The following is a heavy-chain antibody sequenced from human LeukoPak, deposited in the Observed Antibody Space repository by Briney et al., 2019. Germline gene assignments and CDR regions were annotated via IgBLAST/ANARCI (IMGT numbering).Heavy chain of an antibody. V-gene: IGHV3-13*01. D-gene: IGHD2-2*01. CDR3: ARVGDQNDAFDS. CDR2: IGTAGDT. CDR1: GFTFSSYD. J-gene: IGHJ3*02. Sequence: GGSLRLSCPASGFTFSSYDMHWVRQAPGKGLEWVSAIGTAGDTYYPGSVKGRFTISRENAKNSLYLQMNSLRAGDTAVYYCARVGDQNDAFDSWGQGTMVTVSS.